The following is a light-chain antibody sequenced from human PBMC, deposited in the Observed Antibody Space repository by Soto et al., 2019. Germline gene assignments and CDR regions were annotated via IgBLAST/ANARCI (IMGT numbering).Light chain of an antibody. CDR3: QLYGSSPLYS. Sequence: IVWTQSPGTLSLSPGERATLSCRTSQTVSSTYLAWYQQKRGQAPRLLIYGTSNRATGIPDRFSGSGSGTDFTLTICRLEPEDFAVYHCQLYGSSPLYSFAQGTELEIK. CDR2: GTS. J-gene: IGKJ2*01. CDR1: QTVSSTY. V-gene: IGKV3-20*01.